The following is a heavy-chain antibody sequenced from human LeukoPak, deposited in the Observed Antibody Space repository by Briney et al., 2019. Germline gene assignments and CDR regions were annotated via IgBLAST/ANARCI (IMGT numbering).Heavy chain of an antibody. CDR2: INHSGST. CDR3: ARIPFSYYYDNNRPGYAFDI. V-gene: IGHV4-34*01. Sequence: SETLSLTCAVYGGSFSGYYWSWIRQPPGKGLEWIGEINHSGSTNYNPSLKSRVTISVGTSKNQFSLKLSSVTAADTAVYYCARIPFSYYYDNNRPGYAFDIWGQGTMVTVSS. J-gene: IGHJ3*02. CDR1: GGSFSGYY. D-gene: IGHD3-22*01.